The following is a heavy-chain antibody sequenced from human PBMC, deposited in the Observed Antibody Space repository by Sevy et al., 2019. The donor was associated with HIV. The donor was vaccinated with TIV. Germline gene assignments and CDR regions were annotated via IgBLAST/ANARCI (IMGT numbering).Heavy chain of an antibody. CDR2: IYYSGST. CDR1: GGSSGTSSYF. Sequence: SETLSLTCSVSGGSSGTSSYFWGWIRQPPGKGLEWIGSIYYSGSTYYNPSLKSRVTISVDMSKSQFSLKLTSVTAADTAVYYCASGPYDSSSWYYFDCWGQGTLVTVSS. D-gene: IGHD6-13*01. J-gene: IGHJ4*02. CDR3: ASGPYDSSSWYYFDC. V-gene: IGHV4-39*01.